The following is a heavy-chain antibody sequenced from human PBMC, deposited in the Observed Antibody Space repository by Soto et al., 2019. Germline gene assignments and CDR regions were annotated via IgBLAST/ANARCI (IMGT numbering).Heavy chain of an antibody. CDR1: GYTFTSYD. V-gene: IGHV1-8*01. Sequence: ASVKVSCKASGYTFTSYDINWVRQATGQGLEWMGWMNPNSGNTGYAQKFQGRVTITRNTSVSTAYMELSSLRSEDTAVYYCARDRYSSSWYVGAFDYWGQGTLVTVSS. CDR3: ARDRYSSSWYVGAFDY. CDR2: MNPNSGNT. J-gene: IGHJ4*02. D-gene: IGHD6-13*01.